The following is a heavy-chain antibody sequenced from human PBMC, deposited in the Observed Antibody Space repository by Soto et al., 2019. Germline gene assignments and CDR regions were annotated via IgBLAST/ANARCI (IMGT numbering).Heavy chain of an antibody. D-gene: IGHD6-19*01. V-gene: IGHV3-48*01. CDR1: GLTFSSYS. CDR2: ISSSSSTI. CDR3: APGAGAFDY. Sequence: EVQLVESGGGLVQPGGSLRLSCAASGLTFSSYSMNWVRQAPGKGLEWVSYISSSSSTIYYADSVKGRFTISRDNAKNSLYLQMNSLRAEDTAVYYCAPGAGAFDYWGQGTLVTVSS. J-gene: IGHJ4*02.